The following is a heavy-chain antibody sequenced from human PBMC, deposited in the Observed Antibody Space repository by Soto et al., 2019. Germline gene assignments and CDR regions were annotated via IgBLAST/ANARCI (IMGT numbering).Heavy chain of an antibody. J-gene: IGHJ4*02. Sequence: GGSLRLSCVASGVPFSSYWMHWVRRTPGQGLVRISHTDIDGSFTTYADSVKGRFTISRDNAKNTLFLQMNSLRAEDTAVYYCVRDDFGLGLDYWGLGTLVTVSS. CDR1: GVPFSSYW. CDR3: VRDDFGLGLDY. D-gene: IGHD1-26*01. CDR2: TDIDGSFT. V-gene: IGHV3-74*01.